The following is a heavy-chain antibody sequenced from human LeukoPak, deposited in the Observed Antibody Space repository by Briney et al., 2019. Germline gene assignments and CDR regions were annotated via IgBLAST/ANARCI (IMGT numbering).Heavy chain of an antibody. V-gene: IGHV3-30*02. CDR1: GFTFSTYG. Sequence: GGSLRLSCAASGFTFSTYGMHWVRQAPGKGLEWVAFIRYDGSNKYYPDSVKGRFTISRDNSKNTLYLQMNSLRAEDTAVYFCAKVERYYYDSGGSNFDYWGQGTLVTVSS. CDR2: IRYDGSNK. J-gene: IGHJ4*02. D-gene: IGHD3-22*01. CDR3: AKVERYYYDSGGSNFDY.